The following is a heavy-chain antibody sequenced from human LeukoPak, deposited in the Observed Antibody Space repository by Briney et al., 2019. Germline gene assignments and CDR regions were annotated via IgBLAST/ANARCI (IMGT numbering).Heavy chain of an antibody. V-gene: IGHV3-33*01. D-gene: IGHD4-23*01. CDR1: GFTFSSYG. CDR2: IWYDGSNK. CDR3: ARDPSEYGGVFDY. Sequence: GGSLRLSCAASGFTFSSYGMHWVRQAPGKGLEWVAVIWYDGSNKYYADSVKGRFTISRDNSKKALYLQMNSLRAEDTAVYYCARDPSEYGGVFDYWGQGTLVTVSS. J-gene: IGHJ4*02.